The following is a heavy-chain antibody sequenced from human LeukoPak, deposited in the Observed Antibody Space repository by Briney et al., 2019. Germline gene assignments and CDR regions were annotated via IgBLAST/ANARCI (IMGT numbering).Heavy chain of an antibody. CDR3: ARSYSNHLFGMDV. CDR2: ICSGGST. CDR1: GFIVSSYY. Sequence: GGSLRLSCAASGFIVSSYYMTWVRQAPGKGLEWVSVICSGGSTYYADSVKGRVAISRDNSKNTVFLQMNSVRAEDTAVYYCARSYSNHLFGMDVWGQGTTVTVSS. V-gene: IGHV3-66*01. D-gene: IGHD4-11*01. J-gene: IGHJ6*02.